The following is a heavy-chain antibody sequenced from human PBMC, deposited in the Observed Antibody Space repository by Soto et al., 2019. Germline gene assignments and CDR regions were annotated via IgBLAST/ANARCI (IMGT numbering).Heavy chain of an antibody. J-gene: IGHJ3*02. CDR3: ARDPIVVVPAARGGSGAFDI. CDR1: GFTVSSSY. CDR2: IYSGGST. D-gene: IGHD2-2*01. V-gene: IGHV3-66*01. Sequence: GGSLRLSCAASGFTVSSSYMSWVRQAPGKGLEWVSVIYSGGSTYYADSVKGRFTISRDNSKNTLYLQMNSLRAEDTAVYYCARDPIVVVPAARGGSGAFDIWGQGTMVTVSS.